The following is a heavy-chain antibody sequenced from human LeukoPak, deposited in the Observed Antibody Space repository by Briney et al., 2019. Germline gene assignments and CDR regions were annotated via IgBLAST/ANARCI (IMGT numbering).Heavy chain of an antibody. V-gene: IGHV1-69*04. D-gene: IGHD3-3*01. CDR3: ARDPGFWSGYSDY. J-gene: IGHJ4*02. CDR2: IIPILGIA. Sequence: VASVKVSCKASGGTFSSYAISWVRQAPGQGLEWMGRIIPILGIANYAQKFQGRVTITADKSTSTAYMELSSLRSEDTAVYYCARDPGFWSGYSDYWGQGTLVTVSS. CDR1: GGTFSSYA.